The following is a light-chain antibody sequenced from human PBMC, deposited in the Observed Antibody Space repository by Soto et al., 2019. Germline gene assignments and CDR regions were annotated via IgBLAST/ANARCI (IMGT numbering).Light chain of an antibody. V-gene: IGLV2-14*01. CDR3: SSYTSSSTLEGV. J-gene: IGLJ1*01. CDR1: SSDVGGYNY. Sequence: ALTQPASMSGSPGQSITISCTGTSSDVGGYNYVSWYQQHPGKAPKLMIYDVSNRPSGVSNRFSGSKSGNTASLTISGLQAEDEADYYCSSYTSSSTLEGVFGTGTKLTVL. CDR2: DVS.